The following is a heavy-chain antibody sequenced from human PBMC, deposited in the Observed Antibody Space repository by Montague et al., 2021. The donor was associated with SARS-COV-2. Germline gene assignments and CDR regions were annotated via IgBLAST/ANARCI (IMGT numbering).Heavy chain of an antibody. CDR1: GFTFSDYY. J-gene: IGHJ4*02. D-gene: IGHD3-22*01. CDR2: ITTTGSTI. CDR3: ARGDPSSGSRTNFEF. Sequence: SLRLSCAASGFTFSDYYMNWIRQAPGKGLEWVSYITTTGSTIYYADSVKGRFTISRDNTKNSLYLQMNSLRVEDTAVYYCARGDPSSGSRTNFEFWGQGTLVTVSS. V-gene: IGHV3-11*01.